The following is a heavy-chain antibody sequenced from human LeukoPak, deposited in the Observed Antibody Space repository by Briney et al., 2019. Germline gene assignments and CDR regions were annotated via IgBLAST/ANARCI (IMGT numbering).Heavy chain of an antibody. V-gene: IGHV1-18*01. J-gene: IGHJ4*02. D-gene: IGHD6-19*01. Sequence: ASVTVSCKASGYTFTSYGISWVRQAPGQGLEWMGWISAYNGNTNYAQKLQGRVTMTTDTSTSTACMELRSLRSDDTAVYYCARGRGGGSSGWFPLDYWGQGTLVTVSS. CDR2: ISAYNGNT. CDR1: GYTFTSYG. CDR3: ARGRGGGSSGWFPLDY.